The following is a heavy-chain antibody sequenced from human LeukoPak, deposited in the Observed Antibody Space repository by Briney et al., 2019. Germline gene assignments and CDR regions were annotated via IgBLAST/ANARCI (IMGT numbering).Heavy chain of an antibody. CDR3: AKDIVGALNAFDI. Sequence: PGGSLRLSCAASGFTFDDYAMHWVRQAPGKGLEWVSGISWNSGSIGYADSVKGRFTISRDNAKNSLYLQMNSLRVEDTALYYCAKDIVGALNAFDIWGQGTMVTVSS. J-gene: IGHJ3*02. V-gene: IGHV3-9*01. D-gene: IGHD1-26*01. CDR2: ISWNSGSI. CDR1: GFTFDDYA.